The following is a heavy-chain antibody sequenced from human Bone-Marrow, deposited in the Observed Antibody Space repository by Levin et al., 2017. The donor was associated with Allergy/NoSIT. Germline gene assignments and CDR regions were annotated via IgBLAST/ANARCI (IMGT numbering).Heavy chain of an antibody. V-gene: IGHV3-23*01. J-gene: IGHJ6*02. CDR2: ISGSGGTT. CDR3: ARERITGTTWGGIYGMDV. Sequence: TGGSLRLSCSASGFTFYSYAMNWVRQAPGKGLEWVSSISGSGGTTYYADSVKGRFTISRDNSRNTLYLERNILRAEDTAVYYCARERITGTTWGGIYGMDVWGQGTTVTVSS. D-gene: IGHD1-7*01. CDR1: GFTFYSYA.